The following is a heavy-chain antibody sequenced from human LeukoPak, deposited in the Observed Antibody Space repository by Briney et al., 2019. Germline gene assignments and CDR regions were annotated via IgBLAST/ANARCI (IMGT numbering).Heavy chain of an antibody. V-gene: IGHV4-59*01. Sequence: SETLSLTCTVSGGSISRYYWSWIRQPPGKGLEWIGYIYYSGSTNYNPSLKSRVTISVDTTKNQFSLKLNSVTAADTAVYHCARDPRGGTSRDNWFDPWGQGTLVTVSS. D-gene: IGHD1-1*01. J-gene: IGHJ5*02. CDR2: IYYSGST. CDR1: GGSISRYY. CDR3: ARDPRGGTSRDNWFDP.